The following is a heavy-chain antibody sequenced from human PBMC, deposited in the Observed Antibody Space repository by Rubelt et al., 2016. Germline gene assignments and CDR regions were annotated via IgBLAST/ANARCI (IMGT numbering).Heavy chain of an antibody. CDR3: AREEYSGYTNDY. V-gene: IGHV3-33*01. J-gene: IGHJ4*02. Sequence: SSYGMYWVRQAPGKGLEWAAIIWYDGRNKYYADSVKGRFTISRDNAKNSLYLQMNSLRAENTAVYYCAREEYSGYTNDYWGQGTLVTVSS. D-gene: IGHD1-26*01. CDR1: SSYG. CDR2: IWYDGRNK.